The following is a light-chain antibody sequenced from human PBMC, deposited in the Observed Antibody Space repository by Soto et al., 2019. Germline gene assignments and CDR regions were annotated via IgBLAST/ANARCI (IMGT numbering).Light chain of an antibody. J-gene: IGKJ1*01. CDR3: QQYGSSGT. CDR2: GAS. V-gene: IGKV3-20*01. Sequence: VLSQSPRTLSLSTGERATLSCRASQSVSNNYLAWYQQKPGQAPRLLIYGASNRATGIPDRFSGSGSGTDFTLTISRLEPEDFAVYYCQQYGSSGTFGQGTKVDIK. CDR1: QSVSNNY.